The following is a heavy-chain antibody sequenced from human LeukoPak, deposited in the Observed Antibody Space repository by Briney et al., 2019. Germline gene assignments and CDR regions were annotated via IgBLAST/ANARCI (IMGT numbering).Heavy chain of an antibody. D-gene: IGHD4-23*01. CDR2: INQGGSET. CDR3: ATDRKVGTWDPRFDY. J-gene: IGHJ4*02. V-gene: IGHV3-7*01. CDR1: GFLFTNYW. Sequence: GGSLRLSCAASGFLFTNYWMIWVRQAPGKRPEWVGNINQGGSETNYVDSVKGRFSISRDNAKTSLYLQMNSLRAEDTAVYYCATDRKVGTWDPRFDYWGQGALVTVSS.